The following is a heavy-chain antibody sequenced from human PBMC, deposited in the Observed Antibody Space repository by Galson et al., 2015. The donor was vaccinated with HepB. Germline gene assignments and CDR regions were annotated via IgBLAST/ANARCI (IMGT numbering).Heavy chain of an antibody. CDR1: GGTFSSYA. CDR2: IIPIFGTA. V-gene: IGHV1-69*13. J-gene: IGHJ3*02. Sequence: SVKVSCKASGGTFSSYAISWVRQAPGQGLEWMGGIIPIFGTANYAQKFQGRVTITADESTSTAYMELSSLRSEDTAVYYCARSYDSSGYWGAFDIWGQGTMVTVSS. D-gene: IGHD3-22*01. CDR3: ARSYDSSGYWGAFDI.